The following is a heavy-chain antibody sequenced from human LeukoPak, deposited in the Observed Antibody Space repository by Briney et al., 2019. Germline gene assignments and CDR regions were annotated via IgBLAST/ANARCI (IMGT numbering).Heavy chain of an antibody. CDR3: ARVSGSYFSFDY. CDR1: GFTVSSNY. J-gene: IGHJ4*02. CDR2: IYTGGTT. Sequence: GGSLRLSCAASGFTVSSNYMSWVRQAPGKGLEWVSVIYTGGTTYYADSVKGRFTFYRDNSKNTLYLQMNSLRAEDTAVYYCARVSGSYFSFDYWGQGTLVTVSS. V-gene: IGHV3-53*01. D-gene: IGHD1-26*01.